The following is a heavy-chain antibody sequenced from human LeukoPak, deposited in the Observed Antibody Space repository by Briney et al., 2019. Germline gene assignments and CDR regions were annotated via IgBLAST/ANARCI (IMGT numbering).Heavy chain of an antibody. CDR2: IYYSGST. V-gene: IGHV4-59*01. CDR1: GGSISYYY. J-gene: IGHJ3*01. CDR3: ARVSCSSTSCPRRDALDV. D-gene: IGHD2-2*01. Sequence: SETLSLTCTLSGGSISYYYWSWIRQPPGKGLEWIGYIYYSGSTNYNPSLKSRDTISVDTSKHQYSLNLPSVTTADTAVYYCARVSCSSTSCPRRDALDVWGQGTMVTVSS.